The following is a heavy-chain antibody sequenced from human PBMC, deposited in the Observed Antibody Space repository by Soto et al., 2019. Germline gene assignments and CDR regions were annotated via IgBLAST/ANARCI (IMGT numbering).Heavy chain of an antibody. D-gene: IGHD3-9*01. J-gene: IGHJ4*02. CDR2: ISSSSSYI. V-gene: IGHV3-21*01. CDR3: ASLGYFDWDFDY. CDR1: GFTFSSYS. Sequence: PGGSLRLSCAASGFTFSSYSMNWVRQAPGKGLEWVSSISSSSSYIYYADSVKGRFTISRDNAKNSLYLQMNSLRAEDTVVYYCASLGYFDWDFDYWGQGTLVTVSS.